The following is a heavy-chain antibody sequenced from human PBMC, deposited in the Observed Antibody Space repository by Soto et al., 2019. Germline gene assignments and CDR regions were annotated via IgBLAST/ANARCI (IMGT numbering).Heavy chain of an antibody. V-gene: IGHV3-9*01. D-gene: IGHD6-13*01. Sequence: EVQLVESGGGLVQPGRSLRLSCAASGFTFDDYAMHWVRQAPGKGLEWVSGISWNSGSIGYADSVMGRFTISRDNAKNSLYLQMNSLRAEDTALYYCAKVASSWSPYYYYYYMDVWGKGTTVTVSS. J-gene: IGHJ6*03. CDR2: ISWNSGSI. CDR1: GFTFDDYA. CDR3: AKVASSWSPYYYYYYMDV.